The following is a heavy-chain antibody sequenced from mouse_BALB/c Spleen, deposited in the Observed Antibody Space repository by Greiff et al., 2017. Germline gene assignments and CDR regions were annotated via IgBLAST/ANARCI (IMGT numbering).Heavy chain of an antibody. CDR2: INSNGGST. V-gene: IGHV5-6-3*01. J-gene: IGHJ2*01. CDR1: GFTFSSYG. CDR3: ARASYCNYFDY. D-gene: IGHD2-12*01. Sequence: EVKLVESGGGLVQPGGSLKLSCAASGFTFSSYGMSWVRQTPDKRLELVATINSNGGSTYYPDSVKGRFTISRDNAKNTLYLQMSSLKSEDTAMYYCARASYCNYFDYWGQGTTLTVSS.